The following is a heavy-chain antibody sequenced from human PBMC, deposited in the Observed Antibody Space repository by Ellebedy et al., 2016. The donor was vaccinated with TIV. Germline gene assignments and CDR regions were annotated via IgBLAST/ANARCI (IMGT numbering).Heavy chain of an antibody. D-gene: IGHD1-26*01. CDR1: GFTFSSYA. CDR3: AKDSGSNGANP. Sequence: GGSLRLXXAASGFTFSSYAMSWVRQAPGKGLEWVSAISGSGGSTYYADSVKGRFTISRDNSKNTLYLQMNSLRAEDTAVYYCAKDSGSNGANPWGQGTLVTVSS. J-gene: IGHJ5*02. CDR2: ISGSGGST. V-gene: IGHV3-23*01.